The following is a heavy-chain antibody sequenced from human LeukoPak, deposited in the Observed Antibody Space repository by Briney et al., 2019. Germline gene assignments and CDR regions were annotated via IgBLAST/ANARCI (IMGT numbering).Heavy chain of an antibody. Sequence: GGPLRLSCAASGFTFSGYAMTWVRQAPVKGLEWVSSISDSGTNTYYADSVKGRFTISRDNSKNTLYLQMNSLRAEDTAVYYCAKDWPGPNSSNYWGQGTLVTVSS. CDR3: AKDWPGPNSSNY. J-gene: IGHJ4*02. V-gene: IGHV3-23*01. CDR1: GFTFSGYA. D-gene: IGHD4-11*01. CDR2: ISDSGTNT.